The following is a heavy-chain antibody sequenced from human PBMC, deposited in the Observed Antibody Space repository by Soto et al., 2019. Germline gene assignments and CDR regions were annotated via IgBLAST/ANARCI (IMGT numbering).Heavy chain of an antibody. CDR2: IYYSGST. Sequence: QVQLQESGPGLVKPSETLSLTCTVSGGSISSYYWSWIRQPPGKGLEWIGYIYYSGSTNYNPSLKSRVTISVDTSKNQFSLKLSSVTAADTAVYYCARGGYYGSGRHYVYWGQGTLVTVSS. D-gene: IGHD3-10*01. CDR1: GGSISSYY. CDR3: ARGGYYGSGRHYVY. J-gene: IGHJ4*02. V-gene: IGHV4-59*12.